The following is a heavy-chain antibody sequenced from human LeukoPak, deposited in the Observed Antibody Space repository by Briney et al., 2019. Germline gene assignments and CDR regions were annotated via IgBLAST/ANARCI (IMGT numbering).Heavy chain of an antibody. CDR2: IIPIFGTA. V-gene: IGHV1-69*13. CDR1: GGTFSSYA. Sequence: SVKVSFKASGGTFSSYAISWVRQAPGQGLEWMGGIIPIFGTANYAQKFQGRVTITADESTSTAYMELSSLRSEDTAVYYCARDRADSSGMYHFDYWGQGTLVTVSS. D-gene: IGHD3-22*01. J-gene: IGHJ4*02. CDR3: ARDRADSSGMYHFDY.